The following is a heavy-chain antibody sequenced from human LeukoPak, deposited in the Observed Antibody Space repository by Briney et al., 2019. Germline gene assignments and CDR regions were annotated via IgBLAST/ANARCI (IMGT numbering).Heavy chain of an antibody. Sequence: SQTLSLTCTVSGGSISIGGYYWGWLRQPPGEGLEWIGDIYYSGSTYYHPSLKSRVTISLDTSKNQFSLKLSSVTAADTAVYYCARVTTVTTSFHFDYWGQGTLVTVSS. D-gene: IGHD4-17*01. CDR1: GGSISIGGYY. CDR3: ARVTTVTTSFHFDY. CDR2: IYYSGST. J-gene: IGHJ4*02. V-gene: IGHV4-30-4*01.